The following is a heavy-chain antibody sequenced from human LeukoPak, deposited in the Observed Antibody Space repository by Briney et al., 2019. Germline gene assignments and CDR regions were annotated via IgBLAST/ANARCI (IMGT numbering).Heavy chain of an antibody. CDR3: TRDGVHYYDSSGYPWYFDY. J-gene: IGHJ4*02. V-gene: IGHV3-49*04. Sequence: PGGSLRISCTASRFTFGDYAMSWVRQAPGKGLEWVGLIRSKAYGGTTEYAASVKGRFTISRDDSKSIAYLQMNSLKTEDTAVYYCTRDGVHYYDSSGYPWYFDYWGQGTLVTVSS. CDR2: IRSKAYGGTT. CDR1: RFTFGDYA. D-gene: IGHD3-22*01.